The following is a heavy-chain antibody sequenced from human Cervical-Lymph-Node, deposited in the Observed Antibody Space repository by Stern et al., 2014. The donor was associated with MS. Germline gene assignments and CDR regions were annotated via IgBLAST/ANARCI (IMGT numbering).Heavy chain of an antibody. CDR1: GFTFSYST. CDR3: ARDRTVTTYYYYYGMDV. CDR2: VSYDGSDG. V-gene: IGHV3-30*04. Sequence: QLVESGGGVVQPGRSLRLSCAASGFTFSYSTIHWVRQAPGKGLEWVATVSYDGSDGYYPDSVKGRFTISRNNSKNTLYLQVNSLRAEDTGVYFCARDRTVTTYYYYYGMDVWGQGTTVTVSS. J-gene: IGHJ6*02. D-gene: IGHD4-11*01.